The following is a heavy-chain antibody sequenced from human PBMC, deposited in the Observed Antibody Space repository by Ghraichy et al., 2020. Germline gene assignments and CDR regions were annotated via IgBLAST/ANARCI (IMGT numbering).Heavy chain of an antibody. V-gene: IGHV3-48*02. CDR3: AREGGNDCSGGSCSRDFDY. CDR1: GFTFSSYA. CDR2: ITSSGTTI. D-gene: IGHD2-15*01. J-gene: IGHJ4*02. Sequence: GGSLRLSCAASGFTFSSYAMDWVRQAPGKGLEWLSYITSSGTTIYYADSVKGRFTISRDNAKNSLYLQMSSLRDEDTAVYYCAREGGNDCSGGSCSRDFDYWGQGTLVTVSS.